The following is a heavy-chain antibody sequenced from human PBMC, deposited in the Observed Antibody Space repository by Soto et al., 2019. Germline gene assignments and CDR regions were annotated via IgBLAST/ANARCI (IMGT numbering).Heavy chain of an antibody. V-gene: IGHV3-7*01. Sequence: PVGSLRLSCAASGFTFSSYWMSWVRQAPGKGLEWVANIKQDGSEKYYVDSVKGRFTISRDNAKNSLYLQMNSLRAEDTAVYYCARRPAAGKYNWFDPWGQGTLVTVSS. J-gene: IGHJ5*02. CDR1: GFTFSSYW. D-gene: IGHD6-13*01. CDR3: ARRPAAGKYNWFDP. CDR2: IKQDGSEK.